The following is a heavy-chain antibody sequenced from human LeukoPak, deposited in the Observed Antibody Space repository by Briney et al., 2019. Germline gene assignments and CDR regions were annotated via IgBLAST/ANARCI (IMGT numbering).Heavy chain of an antibody. CDR1: GYSFTSNY. Sequence: ASVTVSFTSSGYSFTSNYMHWVRHGPGPGLGRVGIVNPSGGGTSYAQKLQGRVTMTRDTSTSTVYMELSSLISEDTAVYYCARSELQFDYFDYWGQGTLVTVSS. CDR3: ARSELQFDYFDY. D-gene: IGHD5-24*01. CDR2: VNPSGGGT. J-gene: IGHJ4*02. V-gene: IGHV1-46*01.